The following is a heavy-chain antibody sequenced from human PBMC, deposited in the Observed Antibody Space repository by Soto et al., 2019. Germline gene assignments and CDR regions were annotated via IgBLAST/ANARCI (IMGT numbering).Heavy chain of an antibody. Sequence: QVQLQESGPGLVKPSETLSLTCAVSGGSVRSGSYYWSWIRQPPGKGLEWIGYIYYSGSTNYNPSLKSPVTILVDTSKNQFSLKLSSVTAADTAVYYYARENYWGQGTLVTVSS. J-gene: IGHJ4*02. CDR1: GGSVRSGSYY. V-gene: IGHV4-61*01. CDR2: IYYSGST. CDR3: ARENY.